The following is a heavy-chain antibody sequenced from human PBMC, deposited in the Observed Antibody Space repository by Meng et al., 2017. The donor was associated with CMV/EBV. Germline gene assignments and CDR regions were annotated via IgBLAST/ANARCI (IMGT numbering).Heavy chain of an antibody. V-gene: IGHV3-21*01. Sequence: GESLKISCAASGFTFSSYSMNWVRQAPGKGLEWVPSISSSSSYIYYADSVKGRFTISRDNAKNSLYLQMNSLRAEDTAVYYCARAPGSYYDYWGQGTLVTVSS. CDR3: ARAPGSYYDY. J-gene: IGHJ4*02. CDR1: GFTFSSYS. D-gene: IGHD1-26*01. CDR2: ISSSSSYI.